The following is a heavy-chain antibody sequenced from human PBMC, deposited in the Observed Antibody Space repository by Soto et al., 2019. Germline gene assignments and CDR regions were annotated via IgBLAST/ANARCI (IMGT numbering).Heavy chain of an antibody. V-gene: IGHV5-10-1*01. CDR3: ARHDPVSSSWSRGDYYYGMDV. CDR1: GYSFTSYW. D-gene: IGHD6-13*01. Sequence: EVQLVQSGAEVKKPGESLRISCKGSGYSFTSYWISWVRQMPGKGLEWMGRIDPSDSYTNYSPSFQGHVTISADKSISTAYLQWSSLKVSDTAMYYCARHDPVSSSWSRGDYYYGMDVWGQGTTVTVSS. CDR2: IDPSDSYT. J-gene: IGHJ6*02.